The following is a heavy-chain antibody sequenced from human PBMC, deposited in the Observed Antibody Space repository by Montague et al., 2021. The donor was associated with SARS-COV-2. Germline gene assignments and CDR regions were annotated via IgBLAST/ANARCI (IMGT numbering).Heavy chain of an antibody. Sequence: LALVKPTQTLTLTCTFSGFSLSTSGMCVSWIRQPPGKALEWLALIDWDDDKYYSTSLKTRLTISKDTSKNQVVLTMTNMDPVDTATYYCARMVTIFSLGEYYYYYGMDVWAQGTTVTVSS. D-gene: IGHD3-9*01. CDR1: GFSLSTSGMC. CDR3: ARMVTIFSLGEYYYYYGMDV. CDR2: IDWDDDK. J-gene: IGHJ6*02. V-gene: IGHV2-70*01.